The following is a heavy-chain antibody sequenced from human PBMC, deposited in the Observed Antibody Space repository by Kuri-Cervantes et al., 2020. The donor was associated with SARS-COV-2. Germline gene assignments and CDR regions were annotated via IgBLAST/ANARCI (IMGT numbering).Heavy chain of an antibody. CDR2: ISSSSSYI. J-gene: IGHJ6*02. CDR3: ARSPYDFWSGYYTGYYYYYGVDV. V-gene: IGHV3-21*01. D-gene: IGHD3-3*01. CDR1: GFTFSSYS. Sequence: GESLKISCAASGFTFSSYSMNWVRQAPGKGLEWVSSISSSSSYIYYADSVKGRFTISRDNAKNSLYLQMNSLRAEDTAVYYCARSPYDFWSGYYTGYYYYYGVDVWGQGTTVTVSS.